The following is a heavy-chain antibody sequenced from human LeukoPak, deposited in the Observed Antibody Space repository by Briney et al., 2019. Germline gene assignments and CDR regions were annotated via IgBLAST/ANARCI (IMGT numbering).Heavy chain of an antibody. CDR1: GFTFSGYS. D-gene: IGHD6-19*01. CDR2: ISSSSSYI. CDR3: ASELLREQWLGDPGDV. V-gene: IGHV3-21*01. J-gene: IGHJ6*04. Sequence: PGGSLRLTCAASGFTFSGYSLNWVRQAPGKGLEWVSSISSSSSYIYYADSVKGRFTISRYNAKNSLYLQMNSLRAEDTAVYYCASELLREQWLGDPGDVWRKGTTVTVFS.